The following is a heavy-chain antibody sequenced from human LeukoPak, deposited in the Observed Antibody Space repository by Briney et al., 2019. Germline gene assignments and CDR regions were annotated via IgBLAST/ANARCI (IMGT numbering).Heavy chain of an antibody. V-gene: IGHV3-23*01. CDR1: GFTFSSYS. J-gene: IGHJ6*02. Sequence: PGGSLRLSCAASGFTFSSYSMNWVRQVPGKGLEGVSVISGSGGSTYYADSVKGRFTISRDNSKKTLYLQMNSLRAEDTAVYYCAKKGLGFYPSGMDVWGQGTTVTVSS. D-gene: IGHD1-26*01. CDR2: ISGSGGST. CDR3: AKKGLGFYPSGMDV.